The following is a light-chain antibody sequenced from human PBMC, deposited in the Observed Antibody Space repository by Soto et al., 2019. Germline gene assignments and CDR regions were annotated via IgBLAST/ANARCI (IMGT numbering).Light chain of an antibody. J-gene: IGKJ1*01. CDR1: QSIRRY. CDR3: QQSNTTPRT. CDR2: AAS. Sequence: DIQMPQSPSTLSASVGARVTITCRASQSIRRYLNWYQQKPGKAPKLLIYAASSLQSGVPSRFSGSGSGTDFTLTISSLQPEDFATYYCQQSNTTPRTFGQGTKVEIK. V-gene: IGKV1-39*01.